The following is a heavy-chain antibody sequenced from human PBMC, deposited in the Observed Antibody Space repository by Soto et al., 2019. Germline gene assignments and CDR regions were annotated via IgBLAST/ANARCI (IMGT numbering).Heavy chain of an antibody. CDR2: IDPSDSYT. V-gene: IGHV5-10-1*01. CDR3: ARWQYCSSNSCHDYYYYGMDV. J-gene: IGHJ6*02. Sequence: XESLKISWQGSGKSFTSYWVSWVLQMPGKGLEWMGRIDPSDSYTNYSPSFQGHVTISADKSISTAYLQWSSLKASDTAMYYCARWQYCSSNSCHDYYYYGMDVWGQGTTVPVSS. CDR1: GKSFTSYW. D-gene: IGHD2-2*01.